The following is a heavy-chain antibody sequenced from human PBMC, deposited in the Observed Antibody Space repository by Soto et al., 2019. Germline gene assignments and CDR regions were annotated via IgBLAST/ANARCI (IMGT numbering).Heavy chain of an antibody. V-gene: IGHV4-31*11. D-gene: IGHD4-4*01. J-gene: IGHJ4*02. CDR2: IYYSGST. Sequence: TLSLTCAVSGVSISSGGYYWSWIRQHPGKGLEWIGYIYYSGSTYYNPSLKSRVTISVDTSKNQFSLKLSSVTAADTAVYYCARARGNSQPGYFDYWGQGTLVTISS. CDR3: ARARGNSQPGYFDY. CDR1: GVSISSGGYY.